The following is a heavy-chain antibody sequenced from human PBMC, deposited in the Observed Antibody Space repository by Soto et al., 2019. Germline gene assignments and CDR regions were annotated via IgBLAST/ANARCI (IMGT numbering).Heavy chain of an antibody. CDR2: INPSGGST. V-gene: IGHV1-46*01. Sequence: ASVKVSCKASGYTFTSYYMHWVRQAPGQGLEWMGIINPSGGSTSYAQKFQGRVTMTRDTSTSTVYMELGSLRSEDTAVYYCARGYPRGHYYGSGSYSLDYWGQGTLVTVSS. CDR3: ARGYPRGHYYGSGSYSLDY. CDR1: GYTFTSYY. J-gene: IGHJ4*02. D-gene: IGHD3-10*01.